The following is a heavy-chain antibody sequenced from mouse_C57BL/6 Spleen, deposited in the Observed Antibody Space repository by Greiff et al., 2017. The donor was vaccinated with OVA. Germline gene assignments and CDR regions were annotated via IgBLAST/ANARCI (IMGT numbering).Heavy chain of an antibody. Sequence: QVQLQQSGAELVRPGTSVKLSCKASGYTFTSYWMHWVKQRPGQGLEWIGVIDPSDSYTNYNQKFKGKATLTVDTSSSTAYMQLSSLTSEDSAVYYCARDGSSLFDYWGQGTTLTVSS. CDR2: IDPSDSYT. CDR1: GYTFTSYW. V-gene: IGHV1-59*01. CDR3: ARDGSSLFDY. D-gene: IGHD1-1*01. J-gene: IGHJ2*01.